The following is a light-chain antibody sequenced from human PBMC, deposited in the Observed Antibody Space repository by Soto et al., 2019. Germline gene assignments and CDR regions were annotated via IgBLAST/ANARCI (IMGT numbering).Light chain of an antibody. V-gene: IGKV3-20*01. CDR2: GAS. CDR3: HQYGTSPRT. CDR1: QRVTNSY. Sequence: EIVLSQSPDTLSLSPGERATLSCRASQRVTNSYLAWYQQKPGQAPRLLIFGASSRATAIPDRFSGSGSGTDFTLTISSLEPEDFALYFCHQYGTSPRTFGQGTKGEF. J-gene: IGKJ1*01.